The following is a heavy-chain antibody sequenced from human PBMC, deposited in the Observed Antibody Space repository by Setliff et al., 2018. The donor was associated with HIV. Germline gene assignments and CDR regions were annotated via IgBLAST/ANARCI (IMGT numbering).Heavy chain of an antibody. V-gene: IGHV3-23*01. J-gene: IGHJ4*02. CDR3: ASAIVVVPAAIQRVDY. D-gene: IGHD2-2*01. CDR1: GFTFSSYA. Sequence: GGSLRLSCAASGFTFSSYAMSWVRQAPGKGLEWVSAMSGSGGSTYYADSVKGRFTISRDNSKNTLYLQMNSLRAEDTAVYYCASAIVVVPAAIQRVDYWGQGTLGTVSS. CDR2: MSGSGGST.